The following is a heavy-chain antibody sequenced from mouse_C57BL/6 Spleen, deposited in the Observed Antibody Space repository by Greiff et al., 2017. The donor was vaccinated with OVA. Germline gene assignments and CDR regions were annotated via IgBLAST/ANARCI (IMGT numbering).Heavy chain of an antibody. D-gene: IGHD2-2*01. V-gene: IGHV7-3*01. Sequence: EVQRVESGGGLVQPGGSLSLSCAASGFTFTDYYMSWVRQPPGKALEWLGFIRNKANSYTTEYSASVKGRFTISRDNSQSILYLQMNALRAEDSATYYCARYRGYYFDVWGTGTTVTVSS. CDR2: IRNKANSYTT. CDR1: GFTFTDYY. CDR3: ARYRGYYFDV. J-gene: IGHJ1*03.